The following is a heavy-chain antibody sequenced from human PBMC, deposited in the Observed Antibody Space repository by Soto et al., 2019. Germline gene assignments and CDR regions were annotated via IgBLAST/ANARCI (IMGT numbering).Heavy chain of an antibody. D-gene: IGHD3-22*01. V-gene: IGHV4-39*01. CDR3: ASDYSGYSADPEYYGVEV. CDR2: VYYSGST. CDR1: GGSVTLTSYY. Sequence: SETLSLTCSVSGGSVTLTSYYWGWIRQPTGKGLEWIGNVYYSGSTNYNPSLKSRVTISVDTSKNQFSLSLKSVTAADTAVYYCASDYSGYSADPEYYGVEVWGQGTTVTVSS. J-gene: IGHJ6*02.